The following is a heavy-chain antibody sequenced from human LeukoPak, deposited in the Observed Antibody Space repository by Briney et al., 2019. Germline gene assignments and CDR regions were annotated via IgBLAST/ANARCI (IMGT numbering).Heavy chain of an antibody. J-gene: IGHJ4*02. CDR3: ARAWWLRFDY. Sequence: GRSMRLSCAASGFTFSSYEMNWVRQAPGKGLEWVSYISISGSTIYYADSVKGRFTISRDNAKNSLYLQMNSLRAEATAVYYCARAWWLRFDYGCQGTRVTVSA. V-gene: IGHV3-48*03. CDR1: GFTFSSYE. CDR2: ISISGSTI. D-gene: IGHD5-12*01.